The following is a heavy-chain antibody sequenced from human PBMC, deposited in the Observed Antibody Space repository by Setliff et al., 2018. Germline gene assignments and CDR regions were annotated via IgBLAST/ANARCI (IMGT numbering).Heavy chain of an antibody. CDR1: GYTFTGYY. CDR3: ARDEGSGWYVGY. J-gene: IGHJ4*02. CDR2: INPNSGGT. D-gene: IGHD6-19*01. Sequence: ASVKVSCKASGYTFTGYYMHWVRQAPGQGLEWMGRINPNSGGTNYAQKFQGRVTMTRDTSTSTVYMELSSLRSEDTAVYYCARDEGSGWYVGYWGQGTLVTVSS. V-gene: IGHV1-2*06.